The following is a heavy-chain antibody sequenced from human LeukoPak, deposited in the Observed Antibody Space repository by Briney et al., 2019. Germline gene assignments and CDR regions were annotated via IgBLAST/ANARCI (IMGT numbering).Heavy chain of an antibody. Sequence: PSETLSLTCTVSGGSISSGDYYWSWIRQPPGKGLEWIGYIYYSGSTYYNPSLKSRVTISVDTSKNQFSLKLSSVTAADTAVYYCARENIAAAGTVWFDPWGQGTLVTVSS. CDR2: IYYSGST. D-gene: IGHD6-13*01. V-gene: IGHV4-30-4*01. J-gene: IGHJ5*02. CDR3: ARENIAAAGTVWFDP. CDR1: GGSISSGDYY.